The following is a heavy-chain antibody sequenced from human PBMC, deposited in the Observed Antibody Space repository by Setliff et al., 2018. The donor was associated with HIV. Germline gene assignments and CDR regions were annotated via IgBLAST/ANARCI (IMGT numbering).Heavy chain of an antibody. CDR1: GYNFTNYW. Sequence: PGESLKISCKGSGYNFTNYWIGWVRQMPGKGLEWMGIIYPGDSDTRYSPSFQGQVTISADKSISTAYLQWSSLKASDTAMYYCARHGYCSGTSCSEYYYYYGMDVWGQGTTVTVS. J-gene: IGHJ6*02. CDR3: ARHGYCSGTSCSEYYYYYGMDV. CDR2: IYPGDSDT. V-gene: IGHV5-51*01. D-gene: IGHD2-2*03.